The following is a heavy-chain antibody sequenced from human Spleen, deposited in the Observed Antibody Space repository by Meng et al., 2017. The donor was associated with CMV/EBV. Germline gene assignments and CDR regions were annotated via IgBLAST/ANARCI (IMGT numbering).Heavy chain of an antibody. Sequence: FSVFSLSTSGVGVRWIRPAPGKALEWLTVVSWDDHKRYSPSLQSRLTITKDTSKNQVVLTTANMDPVDTATYYCGRLVVATQYFDNWGQGILVTVSS. D-gene: IGHD5-12*01. CDR2: VSWDDHK. CDR1: VFSLSTSGVG. V-gene: IGHV2-5*02. CDR3: GRLVVATQYFDN. J-gene: IGHJ4*02.